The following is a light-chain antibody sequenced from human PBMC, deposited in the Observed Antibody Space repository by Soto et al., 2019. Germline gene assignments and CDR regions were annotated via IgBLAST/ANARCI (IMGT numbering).Light chain of an antibody. CDR2: EVS. J-gene: IGLJ1*01. CDR3: YSFTSSNTYV. Sequence: SVLTQPPSVYGSPGQSVAISCTGTSSDVGSYNRVSWYQQAPGTAPKVMIYEVSNRPSGVPDRFSGSKSGNTASLTISGLQPEDEADYYCYSFTSSNTYVFGTGTKVTVL. V-gene: IGLV2-18*02. CDR1: SSDVGSYNR.